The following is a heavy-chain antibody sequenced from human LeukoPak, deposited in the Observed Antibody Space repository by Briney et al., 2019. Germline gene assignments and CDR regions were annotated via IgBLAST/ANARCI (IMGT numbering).Heavy chain of an antibody. CDR3: AREGDTRPIPQNAFHI. V-gene: IGHV4-4*07. CDR2: IYSSGDT. CDR1: GGSINTYY. Sequence: SETLSLTCTVSGGSINTYYWSWTRQPAGKGLQWIGRIYSSGDTNYNPSLKSRVTMSVDTSRNKFSLRLNSVTAADTAVYYCAREGDTRPIPQNAFHIWGQGTMVTVSS. J-gene: IGHJ3*02. D-gene: IGHD3-22*01.